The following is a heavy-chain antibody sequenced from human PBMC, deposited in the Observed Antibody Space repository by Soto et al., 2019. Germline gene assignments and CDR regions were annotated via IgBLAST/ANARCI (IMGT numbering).Heavy chain of an antibody. J-gene: IGHJ6*02. CDR2: ISGSGGST. CDR3: AKDFLEWLLDDYYYGMDV. Sequence: GSLRLSCAASGFTFSSYAMSWVRQAPGKGLEWVSAISGSGGSTYYADSVKGRFTISRDNSKNTLYLQMNSLRAEDTAVYYCAKDFLEWLLDDYYYGMDVWGQGTTVTVSS. D-gene: IGHD3-3*01. CDR1: GFTFSSYA. V-gene: IGHV3-23*01.